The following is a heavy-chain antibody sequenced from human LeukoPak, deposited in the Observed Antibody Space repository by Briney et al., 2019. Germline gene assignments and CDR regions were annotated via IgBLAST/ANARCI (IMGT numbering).Heavy chain of an antibody. CDR2: TYYRSKWYN. J-gene: IGHJ4*02. Sequence: SQTLSLTCAISGDSVSSNSAAWNWIRQSPSRGLEWLGRTYYRSKWYNDYAVSVKSRITINPDTSKNQFSLQLNSVTPEDAAVYYCARVDSTSCYLCEGALDYWGQGTLVTVSS. CDR3: ARVDSTSCYLCEGALDY. V-gene: IGHV6-1*01. CDR1: GDSVSSNSAA. D-gene: IGHD2-2*01.